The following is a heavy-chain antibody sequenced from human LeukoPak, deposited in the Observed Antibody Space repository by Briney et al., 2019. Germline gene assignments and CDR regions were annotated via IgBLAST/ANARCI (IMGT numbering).Heavy chain of an antibody. CDR3: AGINPNYGSGSYYTGYFDY. CDR2: LYYMRGV. D-gene: IGHD3-10*01. J-gene: IGHJ4*02. V-gene: IGHV4-59*01. CDR1: GGSISGYY. Sequence: SETLSLTCTVSGGSISGYYWSWSRQPPGKGVEWVGNLYYMRGVWYKSSLKSRVTTSVDTSRNEFSLKLSSVTAADTAVYYCAGINPNYGSGSYYTGYFDYWGQGTLVTVSS.